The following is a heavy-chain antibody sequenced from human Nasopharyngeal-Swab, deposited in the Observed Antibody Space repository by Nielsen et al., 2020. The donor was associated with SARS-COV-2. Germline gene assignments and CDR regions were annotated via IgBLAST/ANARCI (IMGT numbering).Heavy chain of an antibody. V-gene: IGHV3-23*01. CDR1: GFTFSSYA. D-gene: IGHD2-15*01. CDR3: AKDLGVESPFWFDY. CDR2: ISGSGGST. Sequence: GESLKISCTASGFTFSSYAMSWVRQAPGKGLEWVSEISGSGGSTYYAESVKGRFTISRDNSKNTLYLQMSSLRAEDTAIYYCAKDLGVESPFWFDYWGQGTLLTVSS. J-gene: IGHJ4*02.